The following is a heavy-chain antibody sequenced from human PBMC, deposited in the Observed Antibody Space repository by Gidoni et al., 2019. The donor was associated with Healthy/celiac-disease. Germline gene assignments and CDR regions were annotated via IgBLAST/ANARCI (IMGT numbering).Heavy chain of an antibody. J-gene: IGHJ3*02. CDR1: GGSISSGSYY. Sequence: QVQLQESGPGLVKPSQTLSLTCTVSGGSISSGSYYWSWIRQPAGKGLEWIGRIYTSGSTNYNPSLKSRVTISVDTSKNQFSLKLSSVTAADTAVYYCASGGDPGNTAMVTDAFDIWGQGTMVTVSS. CDR3: ASGGDPGNTAMVTDAFDI. D-gene: IGHD5-18*01. V-gene: IGHV4-61*02. CDR2: IYTSGST.